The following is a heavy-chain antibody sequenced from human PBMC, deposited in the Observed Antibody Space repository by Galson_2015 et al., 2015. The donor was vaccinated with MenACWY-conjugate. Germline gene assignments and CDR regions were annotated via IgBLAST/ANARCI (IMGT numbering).Heavy chain of an antibody. V-gene: IGHV3-7*03. Sequence: SLRLSCAASGFTFSNYWMTWVRQAPGKGLQWVANIKRDGSEISYVDSVKGRFTISRDNAKNSLYLQMNSLRVEDTAVYYCARGYYGMDVWGQGTTVTVSS. J-gene: IGHJ6*02. CDR1: GFTFSNYW. CDR2: IKRDGSEI. CDR3: ARGYYGMDV.